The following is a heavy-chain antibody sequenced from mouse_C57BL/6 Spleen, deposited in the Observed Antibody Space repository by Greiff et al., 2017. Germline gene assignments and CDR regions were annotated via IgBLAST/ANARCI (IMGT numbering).Heavy chain of an antibody. CDR1: GYTFTSYW. CDR3: AREEGPTVVATKAMDY. J-gene: IGHJ4*01. CDR2: INPSNGGT. Sequence: VQLQQPGTELVKPGASVKLSCKASGYTFTSYWMHWVKQRPGQGLEWIGNINPSNGGTNYNEKFKSKATLTVDKSSSTAYMQLSSLTSEDSAVYYCAREEGPTVVATKAMDYWGQGTSVTVSS. D-gene: IGHD1-1*01. V-gene: IGHV1-53*01.